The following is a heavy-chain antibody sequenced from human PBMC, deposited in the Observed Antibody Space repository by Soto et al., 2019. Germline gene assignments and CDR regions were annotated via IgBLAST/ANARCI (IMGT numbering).Heavy chain of an antibody. CDR2: IDQGGGEK. J-gene: IGHJ5*02. CDR1: GFSFSTYW. D-gene: IGHD2-15*01. V-gene: IGHV3-7*05. CDR3: ARGGNCVDP. Sequence: EVQLVESGGGLVQPGGSLRLSCAASGFSFSTYWMAWVRQAPGKGLEWVAKIDQGGGEKYYVDSVRGRFTISRDNATTSLYLQMKGRTAEEMVINHCARGGNCVDPWGQGTLVSVSS.